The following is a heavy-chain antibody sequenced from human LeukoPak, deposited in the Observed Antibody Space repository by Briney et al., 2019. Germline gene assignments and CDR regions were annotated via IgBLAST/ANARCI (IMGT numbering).Heavy chain of an antibody. Sequence: GGSLRLSCAASGITISSNHMSWVRQAPGKGLEWVSVIYDGGSTYYADSVKGRFTISRDNSKNTLYLQMNSLRAEDTAVYYCARFYGVPGGWFDPWGQGTLVIVSS. J-gene: IGHJ5*02. CDR1: GITISSNH. V-gene: IGHV3-66*01. CDR2: IYDGGST. D-gene: IGHD4-17*01. CDR3: ARFYGVPGGWFDP.